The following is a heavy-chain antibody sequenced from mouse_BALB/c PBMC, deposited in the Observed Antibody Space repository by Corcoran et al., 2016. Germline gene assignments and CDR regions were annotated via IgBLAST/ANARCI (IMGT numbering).Heavy chain of an antibody. CDR3: VREVPGGYPVDH. D-gene: IGHD2-2*01. V-gene: IGHV1S136*01. Sequence: EVQLQQSGPELVKPGASVKMSCKASGYTFTSYVMHWVKLKPGQGLEWIGYIYPFKDVSKYNENFKGKATLTSDKSSSTAYMVLSSLTSEDSAVYYCVREVPGGYPVDHWGQGTTLTVSS. J-gene: IGHJ2*01. CDR1: GYTFTSYV. CDR2: IYPFKDVS.